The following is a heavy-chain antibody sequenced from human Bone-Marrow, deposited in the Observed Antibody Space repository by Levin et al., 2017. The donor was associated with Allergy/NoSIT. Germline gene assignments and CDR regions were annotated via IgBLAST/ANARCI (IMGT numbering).Heavy chain of an antibody. Sequence: ESGPTLVKPTQTLTLTCTFSGFSLSTSGVGVGWIRQPPGKALEWLALIYWDDDKRYSPSLKSRLTITKDTSKNQVVLTMTNMDPVDTATYYCALSRWLQPPNYFDYWGQGTLVTVSS. CDR1: GFSLSTSGVG. CDR3: ALSRWLQPPNYFDY. J-gene: IGHJ4*02. CDR2: IYWDDDK. D-gene: IGHD5-24*01. V-gene: IGHV2-5*02.